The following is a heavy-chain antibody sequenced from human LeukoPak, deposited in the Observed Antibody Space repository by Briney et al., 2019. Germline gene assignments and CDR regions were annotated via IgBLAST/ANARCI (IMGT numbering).Heavy chain of an antibody. Sequence: GGSLRLSCAASGFTFSSYAMSWVRQAPGKGLEWVSAISGSGGSTYYADSVKGRFTISRDNAKNSLYLQMTSPRAEDTAVYYCARGVQYCSSTSCYLAHDAFDIWGQGTMVTVSS. V-gene: IGHV3-23*01. CDR1: GFTFSSYA. CDR2: ISGSGGST. CDR3: ARGVQYCSSTSCYLAHDAFDI. J-gene: IGHJ3*02. D-gene: IGHD2-2*01.